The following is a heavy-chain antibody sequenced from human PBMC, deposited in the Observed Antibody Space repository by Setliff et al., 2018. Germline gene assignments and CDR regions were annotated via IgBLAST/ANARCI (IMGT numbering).Heavy chain of an antibody. CDR1: GYTFSDYI. Sequence: ASVKVSCKASGYTFSDYIINWVRQAPGQGLEWMGRIIPIFGTANYAQKFRGSVTITADEVARTAYMELSTLRSEDTAVYYCARDTRDKYDSSGYYLSLDSWGQGSLVTVSS. CDR3: ARDTRDKYDSSGYYLSLDS. CDR2: IIPIFGTA. D-gene: IGHD3-22*01. J-gene: IGHJ4*02. V-gene: IGHV1-69*13.